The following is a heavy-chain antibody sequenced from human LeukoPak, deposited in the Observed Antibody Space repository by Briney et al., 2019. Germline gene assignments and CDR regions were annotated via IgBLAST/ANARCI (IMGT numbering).Heavy chain of an antibody. CDR2: ISSSSSYI. D-gene: IGHD3-10*01. CDR1: GFTFSSYS. Sequence: GGSLRLSCAASGFTFSSYSMNWVRQAPGKGLEWVSSISSSSSYIYYADSVKGRFTISRDHAKNSLYLQMNSLRAEDTAVYYCARDRKGGYGSAYYFDYWGQGTLVTVSS. V-gene: IGHV3-21*01. J-gene: IGHJ4*02. CDR3: ARDRKGGYGSAYYFDY.